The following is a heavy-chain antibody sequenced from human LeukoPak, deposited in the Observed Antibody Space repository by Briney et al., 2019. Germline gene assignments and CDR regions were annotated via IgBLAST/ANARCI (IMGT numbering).Heavy chain of an antibody. V-gene: IGHV4-59*08. CDR3: ARRNILTEGEAFDI. J-gene: IGHJ3*02. Sequence: SETLSLTCTVSGGSITSYYWTWIRQPPGKGLEWIGYICNSRSTNYNPSLRSRVTISVDTSKNQFSLMLNSVTAADTAVYYCARRNILTEGEAFDIWGQGTMVTVSS. CDR1: GGSITSYY. CDR2: ICNSRST. D-gene: IGHD3-9*01.